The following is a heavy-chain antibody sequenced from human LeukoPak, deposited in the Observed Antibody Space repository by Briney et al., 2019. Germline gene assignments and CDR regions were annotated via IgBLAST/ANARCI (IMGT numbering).Heavy chain of an antibody. Sequence: YPSETLSLTCTVSGGSISSYYWSWIRQPAGKGLEWIGRIYTSGSTNYNPSLKSRVTISVDTSKNQFSLKLSSVTAADTAVYYCARDGITMVRGALDPWGQGTLVTVSS. D-gene: IGHD3-10*01. CDR3: ARDGITMVRGALDP. CDR1: GGSISSYY. J-gene: IGHJ5*02. V-gene: IGHV4-4*07. CDR2: IYTSGST.